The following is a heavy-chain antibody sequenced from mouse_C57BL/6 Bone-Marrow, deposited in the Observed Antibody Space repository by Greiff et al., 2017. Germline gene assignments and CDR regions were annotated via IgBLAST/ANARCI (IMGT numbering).Heavy chain of an antibody. CDR1: GFTFSSYA. V-gene: IGHV5-4*01. CDR2: ISDGGSYT. Sequence: EVHLVESGGGLVKPGGSLKLSCAASGFTFSSYAMSWVRQTPEKRLEWVATISDGGSYTYYPDNVKGRFTISRDNAKNNLYLQMSHLKSEDTAMYYCARVLYDYWGMDYGGQGTSVTGSS. CDR3: ARVLYDYWGMDY. J-gene: IGHJ4*01. D-gene: IGHD2-4*01.